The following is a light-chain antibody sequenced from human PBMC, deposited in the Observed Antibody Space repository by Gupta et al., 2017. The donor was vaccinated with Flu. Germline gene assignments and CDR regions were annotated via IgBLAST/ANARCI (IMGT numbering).Light chain of an antibody. CDR1: QTVSSSY. J-gene: IGKJ4*01. CDR2: GAS. CDR3: QQYGSSSGLT. V-gene: IGKV3-20*01. Sequence: EILLTQSPGTLSLSPGERATLSCRASQTVSSSYLAWYQQNPGQAPRLLIYGASTRATGTPDRFSGGGSGTDFTLTISRLEPEDFAVYYCQQYGSSSGLTFGGGTKVEIK.